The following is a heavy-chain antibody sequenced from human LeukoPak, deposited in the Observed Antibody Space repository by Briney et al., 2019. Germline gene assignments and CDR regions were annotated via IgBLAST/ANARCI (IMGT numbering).Heavy chain of an antibody. D-gene: IGHD2-21*02. J-gene: IGHJ4*02. CDR2: IIPIFGTA. Sequence: SVKVSCKASGGTFRSYAISWVRQAPGQGLEWMGGIIPIFGTANYAQKFQGRVTITTDESTNTAYMELSSLRSEDTAVYYCARIGGDWGVDYWGQGTLVTVSS. V-gene: IGHV1-69*05. CDR1: GGTFRSYA. CDR3: ARIGGDWGVDY.